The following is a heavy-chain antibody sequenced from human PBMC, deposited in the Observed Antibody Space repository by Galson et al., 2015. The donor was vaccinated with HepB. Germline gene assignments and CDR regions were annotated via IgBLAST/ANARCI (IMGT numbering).Heavy chain of an antibody. D-gene: IGHD3-10*01. J-gene: IGHJ6*03. Sequence: SVKVSCKASGYRFTDYYIHWVRQAPGQGLEWMGRINPNSGATDYAQKFQGRVTLTRDTSITTASAELTSLTTDDTAVYFCAKDLGVVRGVRIPYYYYYLDVWGKGTTVIVS. CDR2: INPNSGAT. CDR1: GYRFTDYY. CDR3: AKDLGVVRGVRIPYYYYYLDV. V-gene: IGHV1-2*06.